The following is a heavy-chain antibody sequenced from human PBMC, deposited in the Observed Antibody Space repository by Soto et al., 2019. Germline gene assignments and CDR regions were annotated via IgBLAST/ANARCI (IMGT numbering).Heavy chain of an antibody. CDR2: INHSGST. J-gene: IGHJ4*02. V-gene: IGHV4-34*01. CDR1: GGSFSGYY. D-gene: IGHD4-17*01. CDR3: AARFHEYGDYLEYYFDY. Sequence: SETLSLTCAVYGGSFSGYYWSLIRQPPGKGLEWIGEINHSGSTNYNPSLKSRVSISVDTSKNQFSLKLSSVTAADTAVYYCAARFHEYGDYLEYYFDYWGQGTLVTVSS.